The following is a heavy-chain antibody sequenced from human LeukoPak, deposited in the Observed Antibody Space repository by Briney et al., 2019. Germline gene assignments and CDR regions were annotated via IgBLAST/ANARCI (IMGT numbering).Heavy chain of an antibody. J-gene: IGHJ4*02. CDR1: GYTFTSYD. V-gene: IGHV1-8*01. CDR2: MNPNSGNT. D-gene: IGHD6-6*01. Sequence: ASVKVSCKASGYTFTSYDINWVRQATGQRLEWMGWMNPNSGNTGYAQKFQGRVTMTRNTSISTAYMELSSLRSEDTAVYYCAAYYSSSFRTFDYWGQGTLVTVSS. CDR3: AAYYSSSFRTFDY.